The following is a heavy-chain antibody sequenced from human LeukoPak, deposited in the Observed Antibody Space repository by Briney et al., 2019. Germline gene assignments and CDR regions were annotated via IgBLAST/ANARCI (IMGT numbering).Heavy chain of an antibody. V-gene: IGHV3-21*01. CDR1: GFTFTTYS. Sequence: GGSLRLSCEASGFTFTTYSMTWVRQAPGKGLGWVSIISSGSSAIFSADALKGRFTISRDDAKKLLYLDMDSLRAEDTAVYYCARGHTAVTRHFDFWGQGTLVTVSS. D-gene: IGHD4-17*01. CDR2: ISSGSSAI. CDR3: ARGHTAVTRHFDF. J-gene: IGHJ4*02.